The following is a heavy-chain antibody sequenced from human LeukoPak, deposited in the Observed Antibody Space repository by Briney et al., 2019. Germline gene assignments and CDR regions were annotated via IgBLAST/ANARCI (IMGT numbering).Heavy chain of an antibody. CDR2: ISSSGSTI. D-gene: IGHD1-26*01. CDR3: ARVIRSYYDDAFDI. V-gene: IGHV3-11*01. CDR1: GFTFSDYY. Sequence: GGSLRLSCAASGFTFSDYYMSWIRQAPGKGLEWVSYISSSGSTIYYADSVKGRFTISRDNAKNSLYLQMNSLRAEDTAVYYCARVIRSYYDDAFDIWGQGTMVTVSS. J-gene: IGHJ3*02.